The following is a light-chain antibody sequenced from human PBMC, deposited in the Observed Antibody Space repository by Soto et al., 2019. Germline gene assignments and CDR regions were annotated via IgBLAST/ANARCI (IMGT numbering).Light chain of an antibody. V-gene: IGKV4-1*01. J-gene: IGKJ2*01. CDR2: WAS. Sequence: DIVMTQSPDSLAVSLGERATINCKSSQNILYSSNNKNYLAWYRQKPGQTPKLLIYWASARESGVPDRISGSGTGTDYTLNISSLQAEDVEVYYCEQYYHTHPSTFGQETKLEIK. CDR1: QNILYSSNNKNY. CDR3: EQYYHTHPST.